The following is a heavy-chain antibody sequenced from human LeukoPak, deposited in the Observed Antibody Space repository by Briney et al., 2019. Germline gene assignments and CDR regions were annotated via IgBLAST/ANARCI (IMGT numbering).Heavy chain of an antibody. CDR1: GGSISSYY. Sequence: SETLSLTCTVSGGSISSYYWSWIRQPPGKGLEWIGYIYYSGTTAYNPSLKSRVTISVDTSKNQVSLKLSSMTAADTPVYHCARGVTGTVFWFAPRGQGPLVTVSS. V-gene: IGHV4-59*01. D-gene: IGHD6-19*01. CDR3: ARGVTGTVFWFAP. CDR2: IYYSGTT. J-gene: IGHJ5*02.